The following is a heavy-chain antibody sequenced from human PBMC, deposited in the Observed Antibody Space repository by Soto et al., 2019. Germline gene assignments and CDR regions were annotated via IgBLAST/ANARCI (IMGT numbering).Heavy chain of an antibody. V-gene: IGHV3-74*01. CDR1: GFTFSSYW. CDR3: ARDPGAGYWYLDL. J-gene: IGHJ2*01. Sequence: VQLVESGGGLVQPGGSLRLSCAASGFTFSSYWMHWVRQVPGKGLVWVSRINSDGSSTGYADSVKGRFTISRDNAKTTLYLQMNSLRAEDTAVYYCARDPGAGYWYLDLWCRGTLVTVSS. CDR2: INSDGSST. D-gene: IGHD6-19*01.